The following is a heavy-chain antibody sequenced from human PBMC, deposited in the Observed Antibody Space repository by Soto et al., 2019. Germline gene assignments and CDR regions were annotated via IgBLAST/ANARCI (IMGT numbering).Heavy chain of an antibody. CDR1: GGSISSSSYY. V-gene: IGHV4-39*01. CDR2: LFYSGST. CDR3: ARRYSSAFDV. J-gene: IGHJ3*01. D-gene: IGHD6-13*01. Sequence: PSETLSLTCTVSGGSISSSSYYWGWIRQPPGKGLEWIGSLFYSGSTYYNPSLKGRLTISVDTSKNQFSLKLSSVTAADMAVYYCARRYSSAFDVWGQGTMVTVSS.